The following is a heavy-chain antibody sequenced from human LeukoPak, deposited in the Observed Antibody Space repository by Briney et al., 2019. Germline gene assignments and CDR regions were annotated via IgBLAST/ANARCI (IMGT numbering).Heavy chain of an antibody. D-gene: IGHD1-26*01. CDR1: GFTFSSYA. Sequence: GGSLRLSCAASGFTFSSYAMSWVRQAPGKGLEWVSAISGSGGSTYYADSVKGRFTISRDNSKNTLYLQMNSLRAEDTAVYYCAKVARPRVGAPDAFDIWGQGTMVTVSS. V-gene: IGHV3-23*01. CDR3: AKVARPRVGAPDAFDI. J-gene: IGHJ3*02. CDR2: ISGSGGST.